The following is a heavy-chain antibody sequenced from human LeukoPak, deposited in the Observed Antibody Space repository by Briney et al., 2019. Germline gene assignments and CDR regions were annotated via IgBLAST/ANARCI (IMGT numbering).Heavy chain of an antibody. V-gene: IGHV3-23*01. CDR2: ISGSGGST. CDR3: ARAPLWGYGMDV. D-gene: IGHD5-18*01. CDR1: GFTFSSYA. Sequence: GGSLRLSCAASGFTFSSYAMSWVRQAPGKGLEWVSAISGSGGSTYYADSVKGRFTISRDNAKNSLYLQMNSLRAEDTAVYYCARAPLWGYGMDVWGKGTTVTVSS. J-gene: IGHJ6*04.